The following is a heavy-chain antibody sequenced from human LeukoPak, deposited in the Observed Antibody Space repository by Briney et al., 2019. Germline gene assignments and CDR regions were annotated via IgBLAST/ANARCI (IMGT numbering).Heavy chain of an antibody. D-gene: IGHD6-6*01. J-gene: IGHJ4*02. CDR3: ARDSAARLQLDY. CDR1: GGSISSYY. CDR2: TYYSGST. Sequence: SETLSLTFTVSGGSISSYYWSWIRQPPGKGLEWIGYTYYSGSTNYNPSLKSRVTISVDTSKNQFSLKLSSVTAADTAVYYCARDSAARLQLDYWGQGTLVTVSS. V-gene: IGHV4-59*01.